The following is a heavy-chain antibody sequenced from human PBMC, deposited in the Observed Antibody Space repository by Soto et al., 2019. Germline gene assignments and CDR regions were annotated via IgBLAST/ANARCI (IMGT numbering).Heavy chain of an antibody. V-gene: IGHV4-39*01. CDR1: GDSMSSSDYY. D-gene: IGHD6-19*01. J-gene: IGHJ4*02. CDR3: ARRTVDIRTFYSGLKTHCFDY. Sequence: SETLSLTCAVSGDSMSSSDYYWGWIRQPPGKGLEWIGSIYYSGSTYYNPSLQSRVAISVDTSKNQFSLKLKSVTAADTAIYYCARRTVDIRTFYSGLKTHCFDYWGQGAPVTVSS. CDR2: IYYSGST.